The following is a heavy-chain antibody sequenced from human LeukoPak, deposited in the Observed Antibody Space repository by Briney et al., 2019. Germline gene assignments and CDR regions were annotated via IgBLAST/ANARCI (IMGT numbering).Heavy chain of an antibody. CDR2: LSYDGSNK. CDR3: ATAPYHAAGY. J-gene: IGHJ4*02. Sequence: GGSLRLSCAASGFTFSSYAMHWVRQAPGKGLEWVAVLSYDGSNKYYADSVKGRFTISRGNSKNTLDLQMNSLRAEDTAVYYCATAPYHAAGYWGQGTLVTVSS. D-gene: IGHD2-2*01. V-gene: IGHV3-30-3*01. CDR1: GFTFSSYA.